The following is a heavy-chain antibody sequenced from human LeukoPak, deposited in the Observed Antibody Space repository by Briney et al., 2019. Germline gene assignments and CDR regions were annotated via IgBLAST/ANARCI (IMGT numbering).Heavy chain of an antibody. Sequence: GASATVSCKASVYTFSGYYIHWVRQAPAQGLDWMGWINPTSGGSKYAQKFQGRVTMTRDTSITTAYMELNRLTSADTAVFYCARGDYESELPSHFDYWGQGALVTVSS. CDR3: ARGDYESELPSHFDY. CDR2: INPTSGGS. CDR1: VYTFSGYY. V-gene: IGHV1-2*02. J-gene: IGHJ4*02. D-gene: IGHD1-26*01.